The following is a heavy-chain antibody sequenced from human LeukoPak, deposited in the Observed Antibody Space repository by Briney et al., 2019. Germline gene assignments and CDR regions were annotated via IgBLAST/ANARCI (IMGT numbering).Heavy chain of an antibody. CDR1: GYTFTSYD. CDR2: INPNSGGT. J-gene: IGHJ3*02. CDR3: RITMVRGVIGGAFDI. V-gene: IGHV1-2*06. D-gene: IGHD3-10*01. Sequence: ASVKVSCKASGYTFTSYDINWVRQAPGQGLEWMGRINPNSGGTNYAQKFQGRVTMTRDTSISTAYMELSRLRSDDTAVYYCRITMVRGVIGGAFDIWGQGTMVTVSS.